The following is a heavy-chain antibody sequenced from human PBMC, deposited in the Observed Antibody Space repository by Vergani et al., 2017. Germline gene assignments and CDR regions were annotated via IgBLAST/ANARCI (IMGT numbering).Heavy chain of an antibody. V-gene: IGHV1-46*03. Sequence: QVLLVQSGAEVKKPGASVRVSCKTSGYTFTNYYIHWVRQAPGQGLEWMGIINPSGGSTTYAQQFQGRLTMTRDTSTSTVYMDLSNLRSEDTAVYYCARPHGDVLPPDPRRLDYWSQRTLITVAS. CDR1: GYTFTNYY. D-gene: IGHD2-2*01. CDR3: ARPHGDVLPPDPRRLDY. CDR2: INPSGGST. J-gene: IGHJ4*02.